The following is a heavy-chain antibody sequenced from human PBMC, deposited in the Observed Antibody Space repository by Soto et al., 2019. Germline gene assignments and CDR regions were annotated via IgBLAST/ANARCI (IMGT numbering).Heavy chain of an antibody. V-gene: IGHV4-4*02. Sequence: SETLSLTCAVSGGSISSSNWWSWVRQPPGKGLEWIGEIYHSGSTNYNPSLKSRVTISVDKSKNQFSLKLSSVTAADTAVYYCARVGAKRLAAAGRGPFDYWGQGTLVTVSS. CDR2: IYHSGST. CDR3: ARVGAKRLAAAGRGPFDY. D-gene: IGHD6-13*01. J-gene: IGHJ4*02. CDR1: GGSISSSNW.